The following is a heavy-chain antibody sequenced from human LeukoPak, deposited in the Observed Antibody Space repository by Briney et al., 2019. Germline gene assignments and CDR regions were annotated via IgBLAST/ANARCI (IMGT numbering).Heavy chain of an antibody. CDR2: ISGSGGST. Sequence: PGGSLRLSCAASGFTVSSNYMSWVRQAPGKGLEWVSAISGSGGSTYYADSVKGRFTISRDNSKNTLYLQMNSLRAEDTAVYYCAKDRNMPVQDYWGQGTLVTVSS. V-gene: IGHV3-23*01. J-gene: IGHJ4*02. CDR1: GFTVSSNY. D-gene: IGHD1-1*01. CDR3: AKDRNMPVQDY.